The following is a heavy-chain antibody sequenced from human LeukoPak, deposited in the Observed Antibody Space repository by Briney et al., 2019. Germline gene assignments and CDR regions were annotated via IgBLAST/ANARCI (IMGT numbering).Heavy chain of an antibody. CDR1: GGSLSSGGYS. CDR3: ARDSIHYDILTGYYSSNWFDP. CDR2: ISHSGST. J-gene: IGHJ5*02. V-gene: IGHV4-30-2*01. D-gene: IGHD3-9*01. Sequence: SQTLSLTCAVSGGSLSSGGYSWSWLRQPPGTGLEWIGYISHSGSTYYNPSLKSRVTISVDRSKNQFSLKLSSVTAADTAVYYCARDSIHYDILTGYYSSNWFDPWGQGTLVTVSS.